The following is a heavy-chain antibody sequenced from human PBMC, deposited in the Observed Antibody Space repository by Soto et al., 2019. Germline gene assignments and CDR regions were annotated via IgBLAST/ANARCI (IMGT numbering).Heavy chain of an antibody. V-gene: IGHV3-21*01. CDR3: ARVGSAAGPLPSWFDP. CDR2: ISSSSSYI. Sequence: EVQLVESGGGLVKPGGSLRLSCAASGFTFSSYSMNWVRQAPGKGLEWVSSISSSSSYIYYADSVKGRFTISRDNAKNSLYLQMNSLRAEDTAVYYCARVGSAAGPLPSWFDPWGQGTLVTVSS. CDR1: GFTFSSYS. D-gene: IGHD6-13*01. J-gene: IGHJ5*02.